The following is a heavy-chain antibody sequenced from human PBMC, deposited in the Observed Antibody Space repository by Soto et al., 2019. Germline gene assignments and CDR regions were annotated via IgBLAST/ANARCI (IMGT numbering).Heavy chain of an antibody. CDR1: GFTFSTSG. CDR2: ISRDGSVK. V-gene: IGHV3-30*03. J-gene: IGHJ4*02. D-gene: IGHD2-21*01. CDR3: AGEIASGY. Sequence: QVQLAESGGGVVQPGTSLRLSCVASGFTFSTSGMHWVRQAPGKGLEWVAVISRDGSVKYYADSVKGRFTISRDTSKNTVYLKMIGLRAEDAAVYSGAGEIASGYWGKGPLVTVSS.